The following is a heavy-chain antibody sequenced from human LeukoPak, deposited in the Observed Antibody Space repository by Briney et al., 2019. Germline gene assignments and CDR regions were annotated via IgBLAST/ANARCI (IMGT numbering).Heavy chain of an antibody. CDR3: AIRKAPLFSLDS. J-gene: IGHJ4*02. D-gene: IGHD2-21*01. CDR1: GYTFTGYY. CDR2: INPNSGGT. V-gene: IGHV1-2*02. Sequence: ASVKVSCKASGYTFTGYYMHWVRQAPGQGLEWMGWINPNSGGTNYAQKFQGRVTLTRDTSISTAYMVQSRLRYNDTGVDYCAIRKAPLFSLDSWAQGTLLTASS.